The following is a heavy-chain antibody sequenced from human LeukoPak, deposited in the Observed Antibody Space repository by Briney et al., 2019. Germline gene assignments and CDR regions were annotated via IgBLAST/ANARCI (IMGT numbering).Heavy chain of an antibody. D-gene: IGHD3-3*01. CDR2: IWYDGSNK. CDR3: AKLGPYYDFWSGYPLDYYYYMDV. V-gene: IGHV3-33*06. J-gene: IGHJ6*03. CDR1: GFTFSSYG. Sequence: GGSLRLSCAASGFTFSSYGMHWVRQAPGKGLEWVAVIWYDGSNKYYADSVKGRFTISRDNSKNTLYLQMNSLRAEDTAVYYCAKLGPYYDFWSGYPLDYYYYMDVWGKGTTVTVSS.